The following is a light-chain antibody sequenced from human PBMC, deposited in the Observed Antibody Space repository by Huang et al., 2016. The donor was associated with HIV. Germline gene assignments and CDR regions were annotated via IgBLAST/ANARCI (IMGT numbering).Light chain of an antibody. J-gene: IGKJ2*01. CDR1: PSISSTF. CDR3: QQYGSSPPYT. V-gene: IGKV3-20*01. CDR2: GAS. Sequence: EIVLTQSPGTLSLSPGERATLSCRASPSISSTFLAWYQQKPGQSPRLLIYGASSRATGIPDRFGDSGSGTDFTLTISRLEPEDFAVYYCQQYGSSPPYTFGQGTKLEIK.